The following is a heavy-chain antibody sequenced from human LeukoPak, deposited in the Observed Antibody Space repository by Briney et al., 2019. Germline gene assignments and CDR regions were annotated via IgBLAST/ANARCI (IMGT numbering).Heavy chain of an antibody. J-gene: IGHJ4*02. D-gene: IGHD3-10*01. CDR1: GFTFSSYG. CDR2: ISYDGSNK. Sequence: PGRSLRPSCAASGFTFSSYGMHWVRQAPGKGLEWVAVISYDGSNKYHADSVKGRFTISRDNSKNTLYLQMNSLRAEDTAVYYCAKGTRGVIIPNFDYWGQGTLVTVSS. CDR3: AKGTRGVIIPNFDY. V-gene: IGHV3-30*18.